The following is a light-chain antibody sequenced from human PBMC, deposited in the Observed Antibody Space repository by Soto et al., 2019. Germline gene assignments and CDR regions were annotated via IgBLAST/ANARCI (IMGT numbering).Light chain of an antibody. CDR3: QQRSSWPRT. CDR2: DAS. V-gene: IGKV3-11*01. CDR1: QSVSRY. J-gene: IGKJ1*01. Sequence: EIVLTQSPATLSLSPGERATLSCRASQSVSRYLAWYQQTPGQAPRLLIYDASNRATGIPARFSGSGSGTDFTLTISSLEPEDFAVYYCQQRSSWPRTF.